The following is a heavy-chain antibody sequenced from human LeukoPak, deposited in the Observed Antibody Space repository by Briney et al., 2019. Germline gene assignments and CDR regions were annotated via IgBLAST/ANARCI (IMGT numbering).Heavy chain of an antibody. Sequence: GGSLRLSCAASGFTFSDYYMSWIRQAPGKGLEWVSYISSSGSTIYYADSVKGRFTISRDNAKNSLYLQMNNLRAEDTAVYYCAKHWSYCSTTSCFFNYYYYYMDVWGKGTTVTVSS. V-gene: IGHV3-11*01. CDR1: GFTFSDYY. J-gene: IGHJ6*03. CDR2: ISSSGSTI. D-gene: IGHD2-2*01. CDR3: AKHWSYCSTTSCFFNYYYYYMDV.